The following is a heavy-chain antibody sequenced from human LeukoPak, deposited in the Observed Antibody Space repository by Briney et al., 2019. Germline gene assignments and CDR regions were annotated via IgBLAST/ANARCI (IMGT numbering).Heavy chain of an antibody. Sequence: GASVKVSCKASGYTFTGYYMHWVRQAPGQGLEWMGWINPNSGGTNYAQKFQGWVTMTRDTSISTAYMELSRLRSDDTAVYYCARDLRRTEGFGELLTFFDYWGQGTLVTVSS. CDR3: ARDLRRTEGFGELLTFFDY. V-gene: IGHV1-2*04. J-gene: IGHJ4*02. CDR1: GYTFTGYY. D-gene: IGHD3-10*01. CDR2: INPNSGGT.